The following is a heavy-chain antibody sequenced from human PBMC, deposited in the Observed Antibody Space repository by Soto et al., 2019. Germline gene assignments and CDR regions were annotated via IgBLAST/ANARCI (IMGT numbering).Heavy chain of an antibody. CDR1: GGSISCYY. V-gene: IGHV4-38-2*02. D-gene: IGHD1-26*01. CDR3: ARVGTSGSYTTYYYYGMDV. J-gene: IGHJ6*02. CDR2: IYHSGST. Sequence: SETLSLTCTVSGGSISCYYWGWIRQPPGKGLEWIGSIYHSGSTYYNPSLKSRVTISVDTSKNQFSLKLSSVTAADTAVYYCARVGTSGSYTTYYYYGMDVWGQGTTVTVSS.